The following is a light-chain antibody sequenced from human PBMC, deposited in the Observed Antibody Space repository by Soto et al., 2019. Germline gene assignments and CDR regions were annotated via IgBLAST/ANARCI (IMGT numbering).Light chain of an antibody. Sequence: QSVLTQPPSASGSPGQSVTISCTGTSSDVGGYNYVSWYQQHPGKAPKLMIYDVTKRPSGVPDRFSGSKSGNTASLTVSGLQAEDEADYYCSSYAGSNIYVVFGGGTKLTVL. CDR1: SSDVGGYNY. V-gene: IGLV2-8*01. J-gene: IGLJ2*01. CDR2: DVT. CDR3: SSYAGSNIYVV.